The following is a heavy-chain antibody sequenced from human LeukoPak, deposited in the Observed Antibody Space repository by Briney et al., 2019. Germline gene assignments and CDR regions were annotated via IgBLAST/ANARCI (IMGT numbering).Heavy chain of an antibody. D-gene: IGHD2-2*01. CDR2: FDPEDGET. CDR3: ALAYCSSTSCYPFDY. J-gene: IGHJ4*02. V-gene: IGHV1-24*01. Sequence: GASVKVSCKVSGHTLTELSMHWVRQAPGKGLEWMGGFDPEDGETIYAQKFQGRVTMTEDTSTDTAYMELSSLRSEDTAVYYCALAYCSSTSCYPFDYWGQGTLVTVSS. CDR1: GHTLTELS.